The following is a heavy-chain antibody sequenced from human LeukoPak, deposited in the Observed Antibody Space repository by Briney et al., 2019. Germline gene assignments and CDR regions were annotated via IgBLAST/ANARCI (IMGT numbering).Heavy chain of an antibody. CDR1: GGSITSYY. CDR2: IQNSGSA. Sequence: PSETLSLTCTVSGGSITSYYWSWIRQPAGKGLEWIGRIQNSGSANYNPSLRSRLTMSIDTSKNQFSLNLTPMTAADTAVYYCARGYTYGHGAMFDYWGQGTLVTVSP. J-gene: IGHJ4*02. V-gene: IGHV4-4*07. D-gene: IGHD5-18*01. CDR3: ARGYTYGHGAMFDY.